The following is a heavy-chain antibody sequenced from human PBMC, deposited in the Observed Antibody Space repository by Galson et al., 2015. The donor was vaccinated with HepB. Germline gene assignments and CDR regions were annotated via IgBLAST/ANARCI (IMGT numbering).Heavy chain of an antibody. D-gene: IGHD4-17*01. CDR1: GFSFSSNV. V-gene: IGHV3-74*01. J-gene: IGHJ6*02. CDR2: INSDGSST. Sequence: SLRLSCAASGFSFSSNVMHWVRQAPGKGVAWVSRINSDGSSTSYASSVKVRFTISSDNAKNTLFLQMNSLRAEDTAVYYCHTTTVTTGYYAMDVWGQGTTVTVSS. CDR3: HTTTVTTGYYAMDV.